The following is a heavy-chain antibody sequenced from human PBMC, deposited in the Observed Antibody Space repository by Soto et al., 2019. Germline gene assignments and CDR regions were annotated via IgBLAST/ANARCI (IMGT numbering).Heavy chain of an antibody. V-gene: IGHV4-59*01. Sequence: QVQLQESGPGLVKPSETLSLTCTVSGGSISSYYWSWIRPPPGKGLEWIGYIYYSGSTNYNPTLKSRVTISVDTSKNQFSLKLSSVTAADTAVYYCARGVGSYGRGEYFDYWGQGTLVTVSS. CDR1: GGSISSYY. CDR2: IYYSGST. D-gene: IGHD1-26*01. CDR3: ARGVGSYGRGEYFDY. J-gene: IGHJ4*02.